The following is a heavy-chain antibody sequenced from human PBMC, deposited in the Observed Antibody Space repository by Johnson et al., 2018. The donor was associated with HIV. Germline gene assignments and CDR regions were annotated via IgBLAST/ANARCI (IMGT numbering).Heavy chain of an antibody. Sequence: VQLVESGGGVVQPGRSLRLSCAASGFPFSSYGMHWVRQAPGKGLEWVANIKEDGSQKYYVDSVKGRFTISRDNAKNSLYLQMNSLRAEDTAVYYCARDLRVGAIDGFDVWGQGTMVTVSS. CDR3: ARDLRVGAIDGFDV. D-gene: IGHD1-26*01. CDR1: GFPFSSYG. CDR2: IKEDGSQK. V-gene: IGHV3-7*03. J-gene: IGHJ3*01.